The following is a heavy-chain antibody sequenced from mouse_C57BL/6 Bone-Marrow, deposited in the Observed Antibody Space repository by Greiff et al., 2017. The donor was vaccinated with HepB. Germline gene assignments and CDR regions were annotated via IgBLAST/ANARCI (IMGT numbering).Heavy chain of an antibody. J-gene: IGHJ2*01. CDR2: IYPRSGNT. V-gene: IGHV1-81*01. Sequence: QVQLKQSGAELARPGASVKLSCKASGYTFTSYGISWVKQRPGQGLEWIGEIYPRSGNTYYNEKFKGKATLTADKSSSTAYMELRSLTSEDSAVYFCARSNTDYGSSPYYFDYWGQGTTLTVSS. CDR3: ARSNTDYGSSPYYFDY. D-gene: IGHD1-1*01. CDR1: GYTFTSYG.